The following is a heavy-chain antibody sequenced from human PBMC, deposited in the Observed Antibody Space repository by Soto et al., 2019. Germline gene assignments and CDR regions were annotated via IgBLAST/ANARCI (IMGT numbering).Heavy chain of an antibody. CDR3: AQGSANSRPYYFDS. Sequence: EVQLLESGGGLVQPGGSLRVSCAASGFSFTSYVMSWVRQAPGKGLEWVSAITGSGGDTYHADSVKGRFTISRDNTKNTLYLQMNSLRAEDTAVYYCAQGSANSRPYYFDSWGRGTLVTVSS. D-gene: IGHD6-13*01. V-gene: IGHV3-23*01. J-gene: IGHJ4*02. CDR2: ITGSGGDT. CDR1: GFSFTSYV.